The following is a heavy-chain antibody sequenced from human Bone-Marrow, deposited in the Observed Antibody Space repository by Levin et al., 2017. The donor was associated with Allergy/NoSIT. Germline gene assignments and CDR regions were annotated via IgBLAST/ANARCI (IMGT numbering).Heavy chain of an antibody. D-gene: IGHD2-15*01. J-gene: IGHJ6*03. V-gene: IGHV3-48*03. CDR1: GFTFSSYE. CDR3: ARTVKNCSGGSCYLRYYYYMDV. CDR2: ISSSGSTI. Sequence: GESLKISCAASGFTFSSYEMNWVRQAPGKGLEWVSYISSSGSTIYYADSVKGRFTISRDNAKNSLYLQMNSLRAEDTAVYYCARTVKNCSGGSCYLRYYYYMDVWGKGTTVTVSS.